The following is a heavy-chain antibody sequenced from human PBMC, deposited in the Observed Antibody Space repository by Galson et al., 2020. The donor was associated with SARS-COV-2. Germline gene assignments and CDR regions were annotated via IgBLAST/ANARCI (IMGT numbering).Heavy chain of an antibody. Sequence: SQTLSLPCAVSGGSFSGYYWSWIRQPPGKGLDWIGEINHSGSTNSNPSLKTRVTISVDTSKNQFSLKLSSVTAADTAVYYCASPYYYDSSDPYPTAGYYYGMDVWGQVTTVTVSS. J-gene: IGHJ6*02. CDR1: GGSFSGYY. D-gene: IGHD3-22*01. CDR3: ASPYYYDSSDPYPTAGYYYGMDV. V-gene: IGHV4-34*01. CDR2: INHSGST.